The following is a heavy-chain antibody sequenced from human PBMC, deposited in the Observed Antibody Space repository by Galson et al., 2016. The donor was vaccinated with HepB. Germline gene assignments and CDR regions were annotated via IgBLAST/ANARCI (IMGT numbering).Heavy chain of an antibody. CDR1: GFIVTDDY. Sequence: SLRLSCAASGFIVTDDYMNWVRQAPGKPLEWVSVMFTSGETDYADPVRGRFTISRDSSKNTLSLQMNSLRVDDTAVYYCVRCATACFDTWGQGTLVTVSS. CDR2: MFTSGET. V-gene: IGHV3-53*01. J-gene: IGHJ5*02. D-gene: IGHD2-15*01. CDR3: VRCATACFDT.